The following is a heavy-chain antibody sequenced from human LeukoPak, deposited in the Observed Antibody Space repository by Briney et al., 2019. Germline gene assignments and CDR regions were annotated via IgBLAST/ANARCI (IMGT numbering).Heavy chain of an antibody. CDR1: GFTFNRRG. CDR2: ISAEGTET. V-gene: IGHV3-30*18. J-gene: IGHJ4*02. Sequence: GGSLRLSCVTSGFTFNRRGMHWVRQAPGKGLEWVAVISAEGTETYYADSVKGRFTISRDSSENTLYLQMNGLRSEDTALYYCAKDLGHKIANYLDNWGQGTLVTVSS. D-gene: IGHD7-27*01. CDR3: AKDLGHKIANYLDN.